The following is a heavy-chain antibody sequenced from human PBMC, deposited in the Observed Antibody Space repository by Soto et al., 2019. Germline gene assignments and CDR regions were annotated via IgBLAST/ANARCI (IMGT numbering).Heavy chain of an antibody. CDR2: SYHSGST. D-gene: IGHD2-2*01. J-gene: IGHJ6*02. CDR3: ARVPPTEFNGVVYYYYGMDV. CDR1: GGSISSSNW. Sequence: QVQLQESGPGLVKPSGTLSLTCAVSGGSISSSNWWSWVRQPPGKGLEWIGESYHSGSTNYNPSRKSRVTISVDKSKNQFSLKLSSVTAADTAVYYCARVPPTEFNGVVYYYYGMDVWGQGTTVTVSS. V-gene: IGHV4-4*02.